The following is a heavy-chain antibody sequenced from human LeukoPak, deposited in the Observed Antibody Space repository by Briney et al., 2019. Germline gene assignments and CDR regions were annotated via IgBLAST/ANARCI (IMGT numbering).Heavy chain of an antibody. V-gene: IGHV5-51*01. J-gene: IGHJ2*01. CDR1: GYTFTNYW. Sequence: GESLKISCKGSGYTFTNYWIVWVRQMPGRGLEWMGMIYPGDSDTRYSPSFQGQVTISADKSITTAYLQWSSLKASDTAMYYCARPRGSGMYLDVWGRGTLVTVSS. CDR3: ARPRGSGMYLDV. D-gene: IGHD3-10*01. CDR2: IYPGDSDT.